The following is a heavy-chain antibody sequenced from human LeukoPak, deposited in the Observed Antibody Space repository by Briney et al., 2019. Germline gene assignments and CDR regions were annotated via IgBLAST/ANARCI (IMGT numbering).Heavy chain of an antibody. Sequence: SETLSLTCAVYGGSFSGYYWSWIRQPPGKGLEWIGEINHSGSTNYNPSLKSRVTISVDTSKNQFSLKLSSVTAADTAVYYCARPRGFFGVVIFDNWGQGTLVTV. CDR1: GGSFSGYY. J-gene: IGHJ4*02. CDR2: INHSGST. D-gene: IGHD3-3*01. V-gene: IGHV4-34*01. CDR3: ARPRGFFGVVIFDN.